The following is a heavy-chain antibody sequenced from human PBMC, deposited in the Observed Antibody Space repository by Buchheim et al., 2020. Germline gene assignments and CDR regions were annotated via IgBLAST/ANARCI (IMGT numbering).Heavy chain of an antibody. CDR2: INHSGST. J-gene: IGHJ5*02. V-gene: IGHV4-34*01. CDR3: ARGGPYIWGSYRYNNWFDP. D-gene: IGHD3-16*02. CDR1: GGSFSGYY. Sequence: QVQLQQWGAGLLKPSETLSLTCAVYGGSFSGYYWSWIRQPPGKGLEWIGEINHSGSTNYNPSLKSRVTISVDTSQNQFSLKLSSVTAADTAVYYCARGGPYIWGSYRYNNWFDPWGQGTL.